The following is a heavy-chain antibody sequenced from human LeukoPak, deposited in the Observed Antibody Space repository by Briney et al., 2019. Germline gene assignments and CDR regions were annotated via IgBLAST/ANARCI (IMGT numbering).Heavy chain of an antibody. CDR1: GYTFTGYY. Sequence: ASVKVSCKASGYTFTGYYIHWVRQAPGQGLEWMGWINPNSGGTVYAQNFQGRVTMTRDTSISIVYMELSSLRSDDTAVYYCASSGSSIQFDPWGQGTLVTVSS. V-gene: IGHV1-2*02. J-gene: IGHJ5*02. D-gene: IGHD1-26*01. CDR3: ASSGSSIQFDP. CDR2: INPNSGGT.